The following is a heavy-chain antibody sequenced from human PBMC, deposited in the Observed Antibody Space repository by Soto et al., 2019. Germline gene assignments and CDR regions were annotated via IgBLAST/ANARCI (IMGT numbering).Heavy chain of an antibody. CDR2: INHSGST. D-gene: IGHD1-20*01. CDR3: AREGITNWFDP. Sequence: SETLSLTCAVYGGSFSGYYWSWIRQPPGKGLEWIGEINHSGSTNYNPSLKSRVTISVDTSKNQFSLKLSSVTAADTAVYYCAREGITNWFDPWGQGTLVTVSS. V-gene: IGHV4-34*01. CDR1: GGSFSGYY. J-gene: IGHJ5*02.